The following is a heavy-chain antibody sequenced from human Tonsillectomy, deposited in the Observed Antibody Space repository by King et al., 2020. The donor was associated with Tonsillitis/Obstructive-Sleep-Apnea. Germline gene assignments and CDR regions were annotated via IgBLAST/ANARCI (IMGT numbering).Heavy chain of an antibody. D-gene: IGHD1-1*01. V-gene: IGHV4-59*01. Sequence: QLQESGPGLVKPSETLSLTCTVSGGSLSGYYWSWIRQPPGKGLEWIGYIYYSGSTTFSPSLESRVTISADTPKNQFSLKLSSVTAADTAVYYCARDVQGDGFDIWGQGTVVTVSS. CDR3: ARDVQGDGFDI. CDR2: IYYSGST. J-gene: IGHJ3*02. CDR1: GGSLSGYY.